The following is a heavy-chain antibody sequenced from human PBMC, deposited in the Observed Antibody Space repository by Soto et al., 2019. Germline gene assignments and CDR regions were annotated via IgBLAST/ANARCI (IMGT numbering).Heavy chain of an antibody. CDR1: GYTFTGYY. Sequence: ASVKVSCKASGYTFTGYYMHWVRQAPGQGLEWMGWINPNSGGTNYAQKFQGWVTMTRDTSISTAYMELSRLRSDDTAVYYCARYNLGIAAAGTGFDYWGQGTLVTVSS. D-gene: IGHD6-13*01. J-gene: IGHJ4*02. CDR2: INPNSGGT. V-gene: IGHV1-2*04. CDR3: ARYNLGIAAAGTGFDY.